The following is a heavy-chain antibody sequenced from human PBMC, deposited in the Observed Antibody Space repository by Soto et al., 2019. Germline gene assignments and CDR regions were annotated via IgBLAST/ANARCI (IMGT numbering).Heavy chain of an antibody. CDR2: ISTNGGST. V-gene: IGHV3-64*02. CDR1: GFSFISYA. Sequence: GGSLRLSCAASGFSFISYAMHWVRQAPGKGLEYVSRISTNGGSTYYADSVKGRFTISRDNSKNTLYLQMGSLRAEDMAVYYCAGGYRNSEDPFDIWGQGTMVTVSS. J-gene: IGHJ3*02. D-gene: IGHD5-12*01. CDR3: AGGYRNSEDPFDI.